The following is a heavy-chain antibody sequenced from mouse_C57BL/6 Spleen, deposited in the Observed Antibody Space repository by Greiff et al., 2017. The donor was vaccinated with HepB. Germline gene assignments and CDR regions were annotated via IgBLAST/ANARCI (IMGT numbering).Heavy chain of an antibody. CDR1: GYTFTGYW. CDR2: ILPGSGST. D-gene: IGHD1-1*01. J-gene: IGHJ4*01. V-gene: IGHV1-9*01. Sequence: VQLQQSGAELMKPGASVKLSCKATGYTFTGYWIEWVKQRPGHGLEWIGEILPGSGSTNYNEKFEGKATFTADTSSNTAYIQLSSLTTEDSAIYYCARIITPRDYAMDYWGQGTSVTVSS. CDR3: ARIITPRDYAMDY.